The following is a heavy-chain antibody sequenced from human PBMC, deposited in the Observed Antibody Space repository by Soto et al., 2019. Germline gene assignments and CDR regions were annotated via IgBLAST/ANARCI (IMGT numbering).Heavy chain of an antibody. V-gene: IGHV4-61*08. CDR1: GGSISSGGYY. Sequence: SETLSLSCTVSGGSISSGGYYWSWIRQHPGKGLEWIGYIYYSGSTNYNPSLKSRVTISVDTSKNQFSLKLSSVTAADTAVYYCARESRIQLWWQNDYWGQGTLVTVSS. D-gene: IGHD5-18*01. CDR3: ARESRIQLWWQNDY. J-gene: IGHJ4*02. CDR2: IYYSGST.